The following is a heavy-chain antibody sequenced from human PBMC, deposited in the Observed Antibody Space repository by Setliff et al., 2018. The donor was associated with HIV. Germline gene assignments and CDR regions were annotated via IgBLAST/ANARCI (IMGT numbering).Heavy chain of an antibody. Sequence: SETLSLTCIVSGASISSQYWSWIRQPAGKGLEWIGRVYSSGNTNYNPSLKSRVTISVDTSKNQFSLNLTSVTAADTAVYYCARHSGRLLDRYAFDIWGQGTMVTVSS. D-gene: IGHD1-26*01. J-gene: IGHJ3*02. CDR1: GASISSQY. V-gene: IGHV4-4*07. CDR3: ARHSGRLLDRYAFDI. CDR2: VYSSGNT.